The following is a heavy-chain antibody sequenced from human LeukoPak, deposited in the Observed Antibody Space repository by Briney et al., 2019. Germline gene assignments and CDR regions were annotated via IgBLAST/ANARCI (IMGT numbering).Heavy chain of an antibody. Sequence: PSETLSLTCTVSGYSISSGYYWGWIRQPPGKGLEWIGSIYHSGSTYYNPSLTRRVTISVDTSKNQFSLKLSSVTAADTAVYYCARVAAVVREDAFDIWGQGTMVTVSS. D-gene: IGHD5-18*01. CDR1: GYSISSGYY. CDR3: ARVAAVVREDAFDI. V-gene: IGHV4-38-2*02. J-gene: IGHJ3*02. CDR2: IYHSGST.